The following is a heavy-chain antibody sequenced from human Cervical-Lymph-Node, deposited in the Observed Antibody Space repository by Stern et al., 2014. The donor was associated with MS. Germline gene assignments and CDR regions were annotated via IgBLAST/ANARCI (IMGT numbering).Heavy chain of an antibody. J-gene: IGHJ5*02. CDR3: ARRDCSSPTCYRLDP. CDR2: INPNTGGT. Sequence: VQLVKSGAEVKKPGASVKVSCKASGYTFTGYYIHWVRQAPGQGLEWGGRINPNTGGTNYAQKFQGRVSMTTDTSISTAYMELSSLTSDDTALYYCARRDCSSPTCYRLDPWGQGTLVTVSS. V-gene: IGHV1-2*06. CDR1: GYTFTGYY. D-gene: IGHD2-2*02.